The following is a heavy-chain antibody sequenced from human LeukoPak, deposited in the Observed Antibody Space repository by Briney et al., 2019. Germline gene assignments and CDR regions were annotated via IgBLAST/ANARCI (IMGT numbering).Heavy chain of an antibody. D-gene: IGHD3-3*01. CDR1: GGSISSYY. CDR3: ARTASSPAITIFGVVTDAFDI. CDR2: IYYSGST. V-gene: IGHV4-59*08. Sequence: SETLSLTCTVSGGSISSYYWSWIRQPPGKGLEWIGYIYYSGSTNYNPSLKSRVTISVDTSKNQFSLKLSSVTAADTAVYYCARTASSPAITIFGVVTDAFDIWGQGTMVTVSS. J-gene: IGHJ3*02.